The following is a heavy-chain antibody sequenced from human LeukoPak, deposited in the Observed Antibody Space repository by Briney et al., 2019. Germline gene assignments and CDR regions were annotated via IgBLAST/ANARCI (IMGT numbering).Heavy chain of an antibody. V-gene: IGHV3-48*01. J-gene: IGHJ4*02. D-gene: IGHD2-2*01. CDR2: ISSSSSTI. CDR1: GFTFSSYS. Sequence: GGSLRLSCAASGFTFSSYSMNWVRQAPGKGLEWVSYISSSSSTIYYADSVKGRFTISRDNAKNSLYLQMNSLRAEDTAVYYCARAPRGVVPAAMNYWGQGTLVTVSS. CDR3: ARAPRGVVPAAMNY.